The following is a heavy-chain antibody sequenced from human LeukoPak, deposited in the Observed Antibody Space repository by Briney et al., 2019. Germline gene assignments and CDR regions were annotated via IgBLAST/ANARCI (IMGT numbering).Heavy chain of an antibody. CDR3: ARTTYYYDSSGYYYGVYFDY. Sequence: SVNVSCKSSGYTFTGYFMHWVRQAAGRGLEWMGCISTYNGNTNYAQKLQGRVTMTTETSTSTDYMELSNLRSDDTDVYYCARTTYYYDSSGYYYGVYFDYWGQGTLVTVSS. CDR2: ISTYNGNT. V-gene: IGHV1-18*04. CDR1: GYTFTGYF. J-gene: IGHJ4*02. D-gene: IGHD3-22*01.